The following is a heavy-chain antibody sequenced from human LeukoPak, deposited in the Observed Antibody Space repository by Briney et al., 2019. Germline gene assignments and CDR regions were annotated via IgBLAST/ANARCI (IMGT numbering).Heavy chain of an antibody. D-gene: IGHD1-26*01. J-gene: IGHJ3*02. CDR3: ARVSYSGSYPEGDYKEDDAFDI. CDR1: GGSISSGDYY. V-gene: IGHV4-61*08. Sequence: SETLSLTCTVSGGSISSGDYYWSWIRQPPGKGLEWIGYIYYSGSINYNPSLKSRVTISVDTSKNQFSLKLSSVTAADTAVYYCARVSYSGSYPEGDYKEDDAFDIWGQGTMVTVSS. CDR2: IYYSGSI.